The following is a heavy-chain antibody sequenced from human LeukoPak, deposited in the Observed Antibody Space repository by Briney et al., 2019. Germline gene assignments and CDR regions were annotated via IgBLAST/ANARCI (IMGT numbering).Heavy chain of an antibody. D-gene: IGHD2-21*02. CDR1: GFTFCSYG. V-gene: IGHV3-33*01. J-gene: IGHJ5*02. CDR2: IWYDGSNK. Sequence: GESLRLSCAASGFTFCSYGMHWVRQAPGKGLEWVAVIWYDGSNKYYADSVKGRFTISRDNSKNTLYLQMNSLRAEDTAVYYCARGGDCGGDCYLNWFDPWGQGTLVTVSS. CDR3: ARGGDCGGDCYLNWFDP.